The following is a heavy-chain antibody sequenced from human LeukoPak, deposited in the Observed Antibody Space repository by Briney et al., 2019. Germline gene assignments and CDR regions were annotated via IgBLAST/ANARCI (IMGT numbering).Heavy chain of an antibody. V-gene: IGHV4-34*01. CDR1: GGSFSGYY. CDR3: ARKSGTLYYYYYYYMDV. J-gene: IGHJ6*03. D-gene: IGHD1-7*01. Sequence: SETLSLTCAVYGGSFSGYYWSWIRQPPGKGLEWIGEINHSGSTNYNTSLKSRVTISVDTSKNQFSLKLSSVTAADTAVYYCARKSGTLYYYYYYYMDVWGKGTTVTVSS. CDR2: INHSGST.